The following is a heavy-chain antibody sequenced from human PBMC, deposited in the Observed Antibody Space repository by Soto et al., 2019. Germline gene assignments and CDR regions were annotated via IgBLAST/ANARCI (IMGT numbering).Heavy chain of an antibody. V-gene: IGHV3-21*04. CDR1: GFTFSSYS. J-gene: IGHJ6*03. D-gene: IGHD6-6*01. CDR3: ARTLSSSYHYYYYYMDV. CDR2: ISSSSSYI. Sequence: GGSLRLSCAASGFTFSSYSMNWVRQAPGKGLEWVSYISSSSSYIYYADSVKGRFTISRDNAKNSLYLQMNSLRAEDTAVYYCARTLSSSYHYYYYYMDVWGKGTTVTVSS.